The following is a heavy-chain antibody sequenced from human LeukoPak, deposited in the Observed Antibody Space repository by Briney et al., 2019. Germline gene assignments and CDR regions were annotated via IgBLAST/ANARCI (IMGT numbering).Heavy chain of an antibody. CDR2: IYYSGST. CDR1: GGSISSYY. D-gene: IGHD6-19*01. J-gene: IGHJ4*02. Sequence: PSETLSLTCTVSGGSISSYYWSWIRQPPGKGLEGIGYIYYSGSTNYNPSLTSRVTISVDTSKNQFSLKLSSVTAADTAVYYCARGSGWSGFDYWGQGTLVTVSS. V-gene: IGHV4-59*01. CDR3: ARGSGWSGFDY.